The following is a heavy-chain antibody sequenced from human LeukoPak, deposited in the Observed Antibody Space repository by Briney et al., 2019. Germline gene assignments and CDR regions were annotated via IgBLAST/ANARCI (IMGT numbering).Heavy chain of an antibody. CDR1: GYSISSGYY. V-gene: IGHV4-38-2*02. CDR3: ARVVSHGELSNRWAPGYPHKFDY. Sequence: PSETLSLTCTVSGYSISSGYYWGWIRQPPGKGLEWIGSIYHSGSTYYNPSLKSRVTISVDTSKNQFSLKLSSVTAADTAVYYCARVVSHGELSNRWAPGYPHKFDYWGQGTLVTVSS. CDR2: IYHSGST. J-gene: IGHJ4*02. D-gene: IGHD4-17*01.